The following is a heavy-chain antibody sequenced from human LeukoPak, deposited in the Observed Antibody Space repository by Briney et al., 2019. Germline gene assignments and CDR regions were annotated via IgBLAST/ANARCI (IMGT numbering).Heavy chain of an antibody. CDR2: IRPDGSEQ. J-gene: IGHJ4*02. D-gene: IGHD2-2*01. Sequence: GGSLRLSCAASGFPFSSFWMNWVRQTPGRGLEWLANIRPDGSEQYYVDSVRGRFTISRDNAKNSVYLDMNNLRVDDTGVYYCSGRDSSRSPRAYWGQGTLVSVSS. V-gene: IGHV3-7*01. CDR1: GFPFSSFW. CDR3: SGRDSSRSPRAY.